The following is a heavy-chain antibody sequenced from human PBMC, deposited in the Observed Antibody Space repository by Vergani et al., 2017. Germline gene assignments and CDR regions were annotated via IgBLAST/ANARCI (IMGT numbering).Heavy chain of an antibody. CDR3: ARGRWGYCSGGSCYSPFDY. V-gene: IGHV4-34*01. J-gene: IGHJ4*02. CDR2: INHRGST. CDR1: GGSFSGYY. Sequence: QVQLQQWGAGLLKPSETLSLTCAVYGGSFSGYYWSWIRQPPGKGLEWIGEINHRGSTNYNPSLKSRVTISVDTSKNQFSLKLSSVTAADTAVYYCARGRWGYCSGGSCYSPFDYWGQGTLVTVSS. D-gene: IGHD2-15*01.